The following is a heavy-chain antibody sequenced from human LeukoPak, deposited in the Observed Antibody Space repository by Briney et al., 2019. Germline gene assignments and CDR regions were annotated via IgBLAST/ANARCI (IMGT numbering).Heavy chain of an antibody. CDR1: GFTFSSYG. J-gene: IGHJ5*02. CDR3: ARGDRGTAAGNNWFNP. D-gene: IGHD6-13*01. Sequence: PGGSLRLSCAASGFTFSSYGMHWVRQAPGKGLEWLLFIRYDGSNKYYADSVKGRFTISRDNSKNTLYLQMNSLRAEDTAVYYCARGDRGTAAGNNWFNPWGQGTLVTVSS. CDR2: IRYDGSNK. V-gene: IGHV3-30*02.